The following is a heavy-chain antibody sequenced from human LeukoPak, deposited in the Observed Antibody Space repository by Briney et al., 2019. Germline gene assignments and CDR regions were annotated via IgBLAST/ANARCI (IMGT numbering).Heavy chain of an antibody. V-gene: IGHV1-2*02. CDR3: ARDPGGGIVVVPAALGFDY. CDR1: GYTFTGYY. Sequence: ASVKVSCKASGYTFTGYYMHWVRQAPGQGLEWMGWINPNSGGTNYAQKFQGRVTMTRGTSISTAYMELSRLRSDDTAVYYCARDPGGGIVVVPAALGFDYWGQGTLVTVSS. D-gene: IGHD2-2*01. J-gene: IGHJ4*02. CDR2: INPNSGGT.